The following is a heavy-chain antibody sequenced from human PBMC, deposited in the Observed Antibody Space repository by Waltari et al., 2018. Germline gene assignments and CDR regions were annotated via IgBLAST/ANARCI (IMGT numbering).Heavy chain of an antibody. CDR2: ISWNNDNI. CDR3: AKDMGAARHYNFED. CDR1: GFNFGDHV. J-gene: IGHJ4*02. V-gene: IGHV3-9*01. D-gene: IGHD6-6*01. Sequence: EVQLVESGGGLVQPGRSLRLSCAASGFNFGDHVMHWVRQAPGKSLEWVSGISWNNDNIAYADSVRGRFTISRDNAKDSLYLQMNSLRTEDTALYYCAKDMGAARHYNFEDWGQGTLVTISS.